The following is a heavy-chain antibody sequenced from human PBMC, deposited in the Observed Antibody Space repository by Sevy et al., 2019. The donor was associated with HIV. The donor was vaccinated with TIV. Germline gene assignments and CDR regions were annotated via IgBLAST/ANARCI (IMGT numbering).Heavy chain of an antibody. CDR2: ISYDGSNK. CDR1: GFTFSSYA. CDR3: ARDPGFYCSGGSCYPRYYFDY. J-gene: IGHJ4*02. V-gene: IGHV3-30*04. D-gene: IGHD2-15*01. Sequence: GGSLRLSCAASGFTFSSYAMHWVRQAPGKGLEWVAVISYDGSNKYYADSVKGRFTISRDNSKNTLYLQMNSLRAEDTAVYYCARDPGFYCSGGSCYPRYYFDYWGQGTLVTVSS.